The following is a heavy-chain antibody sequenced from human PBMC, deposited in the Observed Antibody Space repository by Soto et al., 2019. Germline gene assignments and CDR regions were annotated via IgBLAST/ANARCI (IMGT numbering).Heavy chain of an antibody. CDR3: TKNSAYALDY. CDR1: RYSINNNNW. Sequence: SETLSLTCDVSRYSINNNNWWSWVRQPPGGGLEWIGELHHGGSTNYNPSLESRATFSVDISKNQFFLKLSIVTSPSTAVQTWTKNSAYALDYGGQGTLVTVSS. J-gene: IGHJ4*02. D-gene: IGHD5-12*01. V-gene: IGHV4-4*02. CDR2: LHHGGST.